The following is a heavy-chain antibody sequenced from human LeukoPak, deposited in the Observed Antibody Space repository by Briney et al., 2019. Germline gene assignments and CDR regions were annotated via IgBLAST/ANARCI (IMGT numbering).Heavy chain of an antibody. CDR2: INPTGGST. CDR1: GYTFPSYF. CDR3: ARTAARRFDY. Sequence: GAPVKVSCKASGYTFPSYFMHWVRQAPGQGLEWMGIINPTGGSTTYAQKFQGRVTMTRGTSTSTVYMELSSLRSDDTAVYYCARTAARRFDYWGQGTLVTVSS. D-gene: IGHD6-6*01. J-gene: IGHJ4*02. V-gene: IGHV1-46*01.